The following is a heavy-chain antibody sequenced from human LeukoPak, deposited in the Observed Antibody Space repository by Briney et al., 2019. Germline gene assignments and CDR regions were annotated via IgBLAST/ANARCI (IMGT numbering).Heavy chain of an antibody. D-gene: IGHD6-13*01. CDR3: ARDHSSSWYDWFDP. Sequence: ASVKVSCKASGYTFTGYYMHWVRQAPGQGLEWMGRINPNSGGTNYAQKFQGRVTMTRDTSISTAYMELSRLRSEDTAVYYCARDHSSSWYDWFDPWGQGTLVTVSS. CDR1: GYTFTGYY. J-gene: IGHJ5*02. V-gene: IGHV1-2*06. CDR2: INPNSGGT.